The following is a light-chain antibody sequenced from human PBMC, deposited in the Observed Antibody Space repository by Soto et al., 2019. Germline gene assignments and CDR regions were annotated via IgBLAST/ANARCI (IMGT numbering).Light chain of an antibody. Sequence: IGMTQSRATLSVSQGERATLSCRASQSVGINLAWYQHKPGQPPRLLIYGASTRATDIPARISGSGSGTEFTLTISSQQADDIAVYCCQPSYKRRTFGQVSIVDIK. J-gene: IGKJ1*01. CDR2: GAS. CDR3: QPSYKRRT. CDR1: QSVGIN. V-gene: IGKV3-15*01.